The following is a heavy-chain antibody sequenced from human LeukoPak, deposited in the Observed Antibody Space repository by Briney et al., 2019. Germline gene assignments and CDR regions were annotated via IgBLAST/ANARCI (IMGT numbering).Heavy chain of an antibody. V-gene: IGHV4-31*03. CDR1: GGSISSGGYY. Sequence: PSETLSLTCTVSGGSISSGGYYWSWIRQHPGKGLEWIGYIYYSGSTYYNPSLKSRVTISVDTSKNQFSLKLSSVTAADTAVYYWARHYRVCSSTSCYPTNWFDPWGQGTLVTVSS. CDR2: IYYSGST. D-gene: IGHD2-2*01. J-gene: IGHJ5*02. CDR3: ARHYRVCSSTSCYPTNWFDP.